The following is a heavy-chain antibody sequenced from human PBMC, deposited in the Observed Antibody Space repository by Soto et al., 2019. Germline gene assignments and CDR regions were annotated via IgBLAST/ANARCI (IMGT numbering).Heavy chain of an antibody. CDR3: AKDSARYCSSTSCYGYFAFDI. J-gene: IGHJ3*02. CDR2: ISYDGSNK. Sequence: QVQLVESGGGVVQPGRSLRLSCAASGFTFSSYGMHWVRQAPGKGLEWVAVISYDGSNKYYADSVKGRFTISRDNSKNTLYLQMNSRRAEDTAVYYCAKDSARYCSSTSCYGYFAFDIWGQGTMVTVSS. V-gene: IGHV3-30*18. CDR1: GFTFSSYG. D-gene: IGHD2-2*01.